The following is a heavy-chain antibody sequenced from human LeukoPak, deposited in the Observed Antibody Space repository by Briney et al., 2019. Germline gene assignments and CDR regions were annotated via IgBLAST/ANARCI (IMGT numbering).Heavy chain of an antibody. D-gene: IGHD6-13*01. J-gene: IGHJ5*02. Sequence: SSETLSLTCTVSGGSISSYYWSWIRQPPGKGLEWIGYIYYSGSTNYNPSLKSRVTISVDTSKNQFSLKLSSVTAADTAVYYCARGIAAAGTVFRFDPWGQGTLVTVSS. CDR2: IYYSGST. CDR1: GGSISSYY. CDR3: ARGIAAAGTVFRFDP. V-gene: IGHV4-59*01.